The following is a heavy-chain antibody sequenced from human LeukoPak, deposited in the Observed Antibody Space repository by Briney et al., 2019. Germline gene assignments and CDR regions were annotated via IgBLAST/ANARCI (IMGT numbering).Heavy chain of an antibody. CDR2: IWYDGSNK. J-gene: IGHJ6*02. CDR3: ARDYGSGSYNGMDV. D-gene: IGHD3-10*01. V-gene: IGHV3-33*01. CDR1: GFTFSSYG. Sequence: PGGSLRLSCAASGFTFSSYGMHWVRQAPGKGLEWVAVIWYDGSNKYYADSVKGRFTISRDNSKNTLYLQMNSLRAEDTAVYYCARDYGSGSYNGMDVWGQGTTVTVSS.